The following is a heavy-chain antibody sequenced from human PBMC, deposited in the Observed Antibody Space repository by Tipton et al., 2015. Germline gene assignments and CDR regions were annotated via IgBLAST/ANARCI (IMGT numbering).Heavy chain of an antibody. D-gene: IGHD3-3*01. V-gene: IGHV4-59*05. CDR3: ARTYDFTAYSPVGC. J-gene: IGHJ4*02. CDR1: GGSMSDYY. Sequence: TLSLTCTVSGGSMSDYYWNWIRQSPGKGLEWIGSIYYSGSTYYNPSLKSRVTISVDTSKNQFSLKLSSVTAADTAVYYCARTYDFTAYSPVGCWGQATLVTVSS. CDR2: IYYSGST.